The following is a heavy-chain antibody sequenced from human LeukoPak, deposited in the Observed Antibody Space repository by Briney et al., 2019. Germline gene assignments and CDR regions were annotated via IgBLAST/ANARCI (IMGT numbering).Heavy chain of an antibody. CDR1: GGSISSYY. V-gene: IGHV4-59*01. CDR3: ARDTHGDSDY. J-gene: IGHJ4*02. CDR2: IYYSGST. Sequence: PSETLSLTCTVSGGSISSYYWSWIRQPPGKGLEWIGYIYYSGSTNYNPSLKSRVTISVDTSKNQFSLKLSSVTAADTAVYYCARDTHGDSDYWGQGTLVTVSS.